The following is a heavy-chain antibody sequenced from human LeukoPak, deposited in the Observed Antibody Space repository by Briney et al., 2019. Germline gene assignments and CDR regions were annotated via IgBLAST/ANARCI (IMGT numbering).Heavy chain of an antibody. V-gene: IGHV1-69*06. J-gene: IGHJ6*03. Sequence: ASVKVSCKASGGTFTSYAISWVRQAPGQGLEWMGGIIPIFGTANYAQKFQGRVTITADKSTSTAYMELSSLRSEDTAVYYCASNVYYYYYMDVWGKGTTVTVSS. CDR3: ASNVYYYYYMDV. D-gene: IGHD3-16*01. CDR2: IIPIFGTA. CDR1: GGTFTSYA.